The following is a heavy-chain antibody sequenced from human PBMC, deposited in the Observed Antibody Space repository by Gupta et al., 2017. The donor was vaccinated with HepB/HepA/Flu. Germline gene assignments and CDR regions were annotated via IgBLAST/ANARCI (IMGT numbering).Heavy chain of an antibody. J-gene: IGHJ4*02. Sequence: QLPLQESGPGLVKPSETLSLTCTVSGCSISSSSYYWGWTRQPPGKGLEWIGSIYYSGSTYYNPSLKSRVTISVDTSKTHFSLKLSSVTAADTAVYYCARHASNSGYEVYFDYWGQGTLVTVSS. CDR2: IYYSGST. V-gene: IGHV4-39*01. D-gene: IGHD5-12*01. CDR3: ARHASNSGYEVYFDY. CDR1: GCSISSSSYY.